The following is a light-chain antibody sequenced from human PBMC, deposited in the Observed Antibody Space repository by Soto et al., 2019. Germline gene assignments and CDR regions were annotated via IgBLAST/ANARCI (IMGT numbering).Light chain of an antibody. CDR1: QSVSGS. Sequence: EIVLTQSPATLSLSPGERATLSCRASQSVSGSLARYQQKPGQSPRLLIYDVSNRATGIPARFSGSGSGADFTLTISILEPDDFAVYYCQQRYNWPRTFGQGTKVDIK. CDR2: DVS. V-gene: IGKV3-11*01. CDR3: QQRYNWPRT. J-gene: IGKJ1*01.